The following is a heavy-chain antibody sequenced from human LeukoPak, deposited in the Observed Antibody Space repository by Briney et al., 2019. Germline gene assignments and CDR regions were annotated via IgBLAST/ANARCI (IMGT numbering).Heavy chain of an antibody. J-gene: IGHJ4*02. CDR3: AKDRLELSYYFDY. D-gene: IGHD1-7*01. CDR1: GFTFSSYG. CDR2: IRYDGSNK. V-gene: IGHV3-30*02. Sequence: GGSLRLSCAASGFTFSSYGMHWVRQAPGKGLEWVAFIRYDGSNKYYADSVKGRFTISRDNSKNTLYLQMNSLRAEDTAVYYCAKDRLELSYYFDYWGQGTLVTVSS.